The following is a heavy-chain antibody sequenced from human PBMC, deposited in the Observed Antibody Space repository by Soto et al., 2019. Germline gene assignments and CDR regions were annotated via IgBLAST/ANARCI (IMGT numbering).Heavy chain of an antibody. CDR3: ARDQGIPYYYYGMDV. V-gene: IGHV1-18*01. Sequence: ASVKVSCKASGYTFTNYGISWVRQAPGQGLEWMGWIGTYNGNTNYAQKFQGRVTMTTDTSTSTAYVELRSLRSDDTAVYYCARDQGIPYYYYGMDVWGQGTMVTVSS. CDR2: IGTYNGNT. CDR1: GYTFTNYG. J-gene: IGHJ6*02. D-gene: IGHD2-2*02.